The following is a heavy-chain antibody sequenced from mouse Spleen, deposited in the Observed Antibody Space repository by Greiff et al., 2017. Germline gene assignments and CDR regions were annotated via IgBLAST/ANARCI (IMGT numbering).Heavy chain of an antibody. J-gene: IGHJ4*01. CDR2: IYPSDSYT. CDR3: TRGVLEAMDY. CDR1: GYTFTSYW. V-gene: IGHV1-69*02. Sequence: QVQLQQPGAELVRPGASVKLSCKASGYTFTSYWINWVKQRPGQGLEWIGNIYPSDSYTNYNQKFKDKATLTVDKSSSTAYMQLSSPTSEDSAVYYCTRGVLEAMDYWGQGTSVTVSS. D-gene: IGHD1-1*01.